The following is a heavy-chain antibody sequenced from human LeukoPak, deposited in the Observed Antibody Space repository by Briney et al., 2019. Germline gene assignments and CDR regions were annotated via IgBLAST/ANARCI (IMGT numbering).Heavy chain of an antibody. CDR3: ARDLTRIVVVPAADWGGDAFDI. D-gene: IGHD2-2*01. CDR1: GGSISSYY. CDR2: IYTSGST. V-gene: IGHV4-4*07. Sequence: PSETLSLTCTVSGGSISSYYWSWIRQPAGKGLEWIGRIYTSGSTNYNPSLKSRVTMSVDTSKNQFSLKLSSVTAADTAVYYCARDLTRIVVVPAADWGGDAFDIWGQGTMVTVSS. J-gene: IGHJ3*02.